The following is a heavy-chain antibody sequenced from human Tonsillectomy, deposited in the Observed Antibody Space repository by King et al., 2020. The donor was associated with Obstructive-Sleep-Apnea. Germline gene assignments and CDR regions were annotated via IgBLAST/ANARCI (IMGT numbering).Heavy chain of an antibody. J-gene: IGHJ4*02. D-gene: IGHD6-13*01. CDR2: IRSKPNSYAT. CDR3: TRHLDSGSSWLFHFDY. V-gene: IGHV3-73*01. Sequence: QLVQSGGGLVQPGGSLKLSCAASGFTFSGSAMHWVRQASGKGLEWVGRIRSKPNSYATAYAASVKGRFTISRDDSKNTAYLQVNSLKTEDTAVYYCTRHLDSGSSWLFHFDYWGQGTLVTVSS. CDR1: GFTFSGSA.